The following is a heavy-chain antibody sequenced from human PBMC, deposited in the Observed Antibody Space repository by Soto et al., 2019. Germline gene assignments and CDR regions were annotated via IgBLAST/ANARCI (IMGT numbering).Heavy chain of an antibody. CDR1: GYTFTSYA. V-gene: IGHV1-3*01. Sequence: QVQLVQSGAEVKKPGASVKVSCRASGYTFTSYAMHWVRQAPGQRLEWMGWINAGNGNTKYSQKFQGRVTITRDTSASTAYMELSSLRSEDTAVYYCATGGVTGTVVYHYWGQGTLVTVSS. CDR2: INAGNGNT. D-gene: IGHD1-20*01. J-gene: IGHJ4*02. CDR3: ATGGVTGTVVYHY.